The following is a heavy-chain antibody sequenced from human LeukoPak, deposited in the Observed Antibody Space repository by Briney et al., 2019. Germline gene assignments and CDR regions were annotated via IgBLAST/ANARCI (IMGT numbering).Heavy chain of an antibody. J-gene: IGHJ3*02. CDR3: ARDDGRYFDRLGHDAFDI. D-gene: IGHD3-9*01. V-gene: IGHV1-69*13. CDR1: GGTFITYA. CDR2: IIPIFGTS. Sequence: ASVKVSCKASGGTFITYAISWVRQAPGQGLEWMGGIIPIFGTSNYAQKFQGRVTITADESTSTAYMELSSLRSEDTAVYYCARDDGRYFDRLGHDAFDIWGQGTLVTVSS.